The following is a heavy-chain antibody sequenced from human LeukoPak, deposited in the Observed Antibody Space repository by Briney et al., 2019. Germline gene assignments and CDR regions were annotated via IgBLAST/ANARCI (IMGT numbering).Heavy chain of an antibody. J-gene: IGHJ6*04. CDR3: AREVGSGSYYNMDQHYYYGMDV. D-gene: IGHD3-10*01. Sequence: SQTLSLTCAISGDSVSSNSAAWNWIRQSPSRGLEWLGRTYYRSKWYNDYAVSVKSRITINPDTSKNQFSLQLNSVTPEDTAVYYCAREVGSGSYYNMDQHYYYGMDVCGKGTTVTVSS. CDR1: GDSVSSNSAA. CDR2: TYYRSKWYN. V-gene: IGHV6-1*01.